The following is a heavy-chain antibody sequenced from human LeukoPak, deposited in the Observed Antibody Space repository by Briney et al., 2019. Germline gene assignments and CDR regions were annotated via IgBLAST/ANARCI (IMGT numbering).Heavy chain of an antibody. CDR1: GGSISSSSYY. J-gene: IGHJ5*02. CDR2: IYYSGST. Sequence: PSGTLSLTCTVSGGSISSSSYYWGWIRQPPGKGLEWIGSIYYSGSTYYNPSLKSRVTISVDTSKNQFSLKLSSVTAADTAVYYCARLKVVPAAIGFDPWGQGTLVTVSS. D-gene: IGHD2-2*01. CDR3: ARLKVVPAAIGFDP. V-gene: IGHV4-39*01.